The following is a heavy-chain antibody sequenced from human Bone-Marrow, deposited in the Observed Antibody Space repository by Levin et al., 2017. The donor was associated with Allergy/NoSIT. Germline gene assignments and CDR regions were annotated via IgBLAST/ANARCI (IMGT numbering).Heavy chain of an antibody. Sequence: PVASVKVSCKASGGTFSSYAISWVRQAPGQGLEWMGGIIPIFGTANYAQKFQGRVTITADKSTSTAYMELSSLRSEDTAVYYCASYSLRFLEWSLYYYYMDVWGKGTTVTVSS. D-gene: IGHD3-3*01. V-gene: IGHV1-69*06. CDR1: GGTFSSYA. CDR3: ASYSLRFLEWSLYYYYMDV. J-gene: IGHJ6*03. CDR2: IIPIFGTA.